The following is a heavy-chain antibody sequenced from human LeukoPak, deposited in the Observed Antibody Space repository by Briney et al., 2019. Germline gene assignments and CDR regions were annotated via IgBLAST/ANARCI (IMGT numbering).Heavy chain of an antibody. CDR1: GGSMNSYY. CDR2: IYYSGST. J-gene: IGHJ4*02. Sequence: PSETLSLTCTVSGGSMNSYYWSWIRQPPGKGVEWIGSIYYSGSTNYNPSLKSRVTISVDTSKNQFSLKLTPVTAADTAVYYCARDRWRLQPDYWGQGILVTVSS. V-gene: IGHV4-59*01. D-gene: IGHD5-24*01. CDR3: ARDRWRLQPDY.